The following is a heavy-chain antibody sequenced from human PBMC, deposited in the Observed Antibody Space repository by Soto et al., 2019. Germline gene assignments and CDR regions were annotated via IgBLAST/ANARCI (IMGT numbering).Heavy chain of an antibody. V-gene: IGHV1-3*01. D-gene: IGHD2-21*02. J-gene: IGHJ6*02. CDR1: GYTFTSYA. Sequence: QVQLVQSGAEVKKPGASVKVSCKASGYTFTSYAMHWVRQAPGQRLEWMGWINAGNGNTKYSQKFQGGVTITRDTSASTAYMELRSLRSEDTAVYYCASEYCGGDCYSAARYGMDVWGQGTTVTVSS. CDR2: INAGNGNT. CDR3: ASEYCGGDCYSAARYGMDV.